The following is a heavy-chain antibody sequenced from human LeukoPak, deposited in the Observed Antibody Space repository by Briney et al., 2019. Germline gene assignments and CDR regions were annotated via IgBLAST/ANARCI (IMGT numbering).Heavy chain of an antibody. V-gene: IGHV3-53*01. CDR3: AGEVVEMAGGAYDI. J-gene: IGHJ3*02. Sequence: GGSLRLSCAASGFTVSSNYMSWVRQPPGKGLEWVSLIYSGGHTYYADSAKGRFTISRDNSKNTLYLQMNSLRAEDTAVYYCAGEVVEMAGGAYDIWGQGTLVTVSS. CDR2: IYSGGHT. D-gene: IGHD5-24*01. CDR1: GFTVSSNY.